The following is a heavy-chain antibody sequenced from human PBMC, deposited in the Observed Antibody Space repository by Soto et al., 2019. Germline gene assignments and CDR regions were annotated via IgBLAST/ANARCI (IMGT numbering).Heavy chain of an antibody. CDR1: GDAISNLDYF. Sequence: SETLSLTCSVSGDAISNLDYFWAWIRQPPGQALEYIGYIYKSATTYYNPSFESRVAISVDTSKSQFSLNATSVTAADTAVYFCARGRYCLTGRCFPNWFDSWGQGALVTVSS. D-gene: IGHD7-27*01. CDR2: IYKSATT. V-gene: IGHV4-30-4*01. J-gene: IGHJ5*01. CDR3: ARGRYCLTGRCFPNWFDS.